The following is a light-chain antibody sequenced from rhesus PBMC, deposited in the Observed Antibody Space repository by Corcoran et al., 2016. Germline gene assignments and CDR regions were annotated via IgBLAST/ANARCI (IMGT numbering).Light chain of an antibody. CDR3: YQHSSGYS. V-gene: IGKV3-10*01. Sequence: QVILTQSPATLSLSPGERATLSCRASESVTTYLAWYQQKPGQAPRHLIYGASSRATGIPDRFSASGSGTEFTPTISSLEPEDVGVYHCYQHSSGYSFGQGTKVEI. CDR2: GAS. J-gene: IGKJ2*01. CDR1: ESVTTY.